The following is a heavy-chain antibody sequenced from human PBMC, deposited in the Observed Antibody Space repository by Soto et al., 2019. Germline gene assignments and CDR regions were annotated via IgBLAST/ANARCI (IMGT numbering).Heavy chain of an antibody. D-gene: IGHD3-10*01. V-gene: IGHV3-48*02. Sequence: PGGSLRLSCVASGFNFRYYSMNWVRQAPGKGLEWISYISWNSDTIFYADSVRGRFTISRDSAKNSLYLQMNSLRHDDTAVYYCARVEGGGLDYWGQGALVT. CDR3: ARVEGGGLDY. J-gene: IGHJ4*02. CDR1: GFNFRYYS. CDR2: ISWNSDTI.